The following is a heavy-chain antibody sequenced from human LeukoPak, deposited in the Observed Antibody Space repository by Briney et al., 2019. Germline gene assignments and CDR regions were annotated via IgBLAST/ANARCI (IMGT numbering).Heavy chain of an antibody. D-gene: IGHD6-6*01. CDR1: GGSFSGYY. CDR3: ARDLEGSSGRYTDY. J-gene: IGHJ4*02. CDR2: INHSGST. Sequence: PSETLSLTCAVYGGSFSGYYWSWIRQPPGKGLEWIGEINHSGSTNYNPSLKSRVTISVDKSKNQFSLKLSSVTAADTAVYYCARDLEGSSGRYTDYWGQGTLVTVSS. V-gene: IGHV4-34*01.